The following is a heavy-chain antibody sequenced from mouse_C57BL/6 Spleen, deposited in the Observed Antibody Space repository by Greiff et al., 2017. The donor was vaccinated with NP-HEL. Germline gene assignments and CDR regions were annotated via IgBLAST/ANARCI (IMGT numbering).Heavy chain of an antibody. Sequence: VQLQQPGAELVKPGASVKLSCKASGYTFTSYWMHWVKQRPGQGLEWIGMIHPNSGSTNYNEQFKSKATLTVDKSSSTAYMQLSSLTSEDSAVYYGARDRITTVVAHYFDYWGQGTTLTVSS. V-gene: IGHV1-64*01. CDR3: ARDRITTVVAHYFDY. CDR2: IHPNSGST. J-gene: IGHJ2*01. CDR1: GYTFTSYW. D-gene: IGHD1-1*01.